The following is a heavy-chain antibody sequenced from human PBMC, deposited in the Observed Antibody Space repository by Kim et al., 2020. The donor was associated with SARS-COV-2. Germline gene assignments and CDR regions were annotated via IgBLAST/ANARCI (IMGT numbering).Heavy chain of an antibody. V-gene: IGHV4-39*01. CDR1: GGSISSSSYY. CDR2: ISYVGST. D-gene: IGHD3-22*01. CDR3: ATHRRYFDSSGYFAY. J-gene: IGHJ4*02. Sequence: SETLSLICTVSGGSISSSSYYWGWVRQSPGKGLEWIGSISYVGSTYYNSSLKSRVTISVDRSNNQFSLKLASVAAADTAVYFCATHRRYFDSSGYFAYWGQGTLVTVSS.